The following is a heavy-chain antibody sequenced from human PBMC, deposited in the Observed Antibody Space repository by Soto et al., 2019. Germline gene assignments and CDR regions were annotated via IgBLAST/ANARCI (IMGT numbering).Heavy chain of an antibody. CDR3: ARVSRCSSTSCYLYYYYYYGMDV. CDR1: GLSINSNYF. D-gene: IGHD2-2*01. J-gene: IGHJ6*02. Sequence: SETLSLTCAVSGLSINSNYFWGWIRQTPGRGLEWIGSIYFGGNTYYTPSLKSRVAISVDTSKNQFSLKLSSVTAADTAVYYCARVSRCSSTSCYLYYYYYYGMDVWGQGTTVTVSS. CDR2: IYFGGNT. V-gene: IGHV4-39*07.